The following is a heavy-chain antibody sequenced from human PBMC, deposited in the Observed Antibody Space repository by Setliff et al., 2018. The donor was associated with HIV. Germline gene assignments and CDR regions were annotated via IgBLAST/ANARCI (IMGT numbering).Heavy chain of an antibody. CDR3: AKGRYGGYDWGTLDI. D-gene: IGHD5-12*01. CDR1: GFTSSSHA. Sequence: GGSLRLSCAASGFTSSSHAMSWVRQAPGKGLEWVSAISGSGGSTYYADSVKGRFTISRDNFKNTLYLQMNSLRAEDTAVYYCAKGRYGGYDWGTLDIWGQGTMVTVSS. J-gene: IGHJ3*02. CDR2: ISGSGGST. V-gene: IGHV3-23*01.